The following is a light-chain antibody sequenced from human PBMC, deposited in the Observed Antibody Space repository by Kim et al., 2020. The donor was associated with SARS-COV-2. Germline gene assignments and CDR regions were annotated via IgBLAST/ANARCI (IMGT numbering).Light chain of an antibody. CDR2: DAS. Sequence: DIQMTQSPSSLSASVGDRVTINCQASQDISNYLNWYQQKPGKAPKLLIYDASNLETGVPSRFSGSGSGTDFTFTISSLQPEDIATYYCQQYDNLLTFGGGTKVDIK. J-gene: IGKJ4*01. CDR3: QQYDNLLT. V-gene: IGKV1-33*01. CDR1: QDISNY.